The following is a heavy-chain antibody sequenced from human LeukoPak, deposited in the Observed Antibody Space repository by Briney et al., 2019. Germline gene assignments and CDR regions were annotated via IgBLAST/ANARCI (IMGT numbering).Heavy chain of an antibody. J-gene: IGHJ5*02. D-gene: IGHD3-10*01. CDR3: ARRGYGSGSYQYNWFDP. CDR2: IYYSGST. CDR1: GGSISSSSYY. V-gene: IGHV4-39*02. Sequence: PSETLSLTCTVSGGSISSSSYYWGWIRQPPGKGLEWIGSIYYSGSTYYNPSLKSRVTISVDTSKNHFSLRLSSVTAADTAVYYCARRGYGSGSYQYNWFDPWGQGTLVIVSS.